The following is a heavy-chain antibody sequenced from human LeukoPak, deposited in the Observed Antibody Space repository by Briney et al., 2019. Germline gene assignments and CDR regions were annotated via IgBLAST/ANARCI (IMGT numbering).Heavy chain of an antibody. Sequence: ASVKVSCKASGYTFTSYAMNWVRQAPGQGLEWMGWINPNSGGTNYAQKFEGRVTMTRDTSIRTVYMEMRRLKFDDTAVYYCARDPGATTPYMDVWGKGTTVTISS. CDR1: GYTFTSYA. D-gene: IGHD2-15*01. V-gene: IGHV1-2*02. CDR3: ARDPGATTPYMDV. CDR2: INPNSGGT. J-gene: IGHJ6*03.